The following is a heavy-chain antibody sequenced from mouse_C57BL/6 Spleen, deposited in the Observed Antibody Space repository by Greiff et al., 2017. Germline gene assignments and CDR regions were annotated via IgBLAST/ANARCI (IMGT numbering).Heavy chain of an antibody. D-gene: IGHD2-1*01. V-gene: IGHV1-26*01. Sequence: EVQLQQSGPELVKPGASVKISCKASGYTFTDYYMNWVKQSHGKSLEWIGDINPNNGGTSYNQKFKGKATLTVDKSSSTAYMELRSLTSEDSAVYYCARGVYYGKGYYFDYWGQGTTLTVSS. CDR2: INPNNGGT. CDR3: ARGVYYGKGYYFDY. CDR1: GYTFTDYY. J-gene: IGHJ2*01.